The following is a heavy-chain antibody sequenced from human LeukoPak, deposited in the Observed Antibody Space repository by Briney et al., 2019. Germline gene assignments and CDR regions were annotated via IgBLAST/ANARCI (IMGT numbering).Heavy chain of an antibody. V-gene: IGHV3-15*01. CDR2: IKSKTDGGTT. CDR1: GFTFSNAW. D-gene: IGHD6-6*01. Sequence: GGSLRLSCAASGFTFSNAWMSWVRQAPGKGLEWVGRIKSKTDGGTTDYAAPVKGRFTISRDDSKNTLYLQMNSLKTEGTAVYYCTTGAESRYSSSPCSWGQGTLVTVSS. CDR3: TTGAESRYSSSPCS. J-gene: IGHJ5*02.